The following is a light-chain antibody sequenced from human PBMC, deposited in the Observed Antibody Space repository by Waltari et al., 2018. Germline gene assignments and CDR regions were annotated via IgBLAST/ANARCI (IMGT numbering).Light chain of an antibody. CDR2: LGS. Sequence: DIVMTQSPLSLPVIPGEPASISCRSSQSLLHSNGYNYLDWYVQKPGQSPQLLIYLGSHRASGVPDRFSGSGSGTDFTLKISRVEAEDVGVYYCMQVVQTITFGQGTRLGIK. CDR1: QSLLHSNGYNY. J-gene: IGKJ5*01. V-gene: IGKV2-28*01. CDR3: MQVVQTIT.